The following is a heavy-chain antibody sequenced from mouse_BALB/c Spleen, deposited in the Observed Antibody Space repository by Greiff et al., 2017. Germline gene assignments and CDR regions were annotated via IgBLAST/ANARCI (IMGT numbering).Heavy chain of an antibody. CDR3: ARSAYGNYFSFDY. Sequence: QVQLKQSGAELAKPGASVKMSCKASGYTFTSYWMHWVNQRPGQGLEWIGYINPSTGYTEYNQKFKDKATLTADKSSSTAYMQLSSLTSEDSAVYYCARSAYGNYFSFDYWGQGTTLTVSS. D-gene: IGHD2-10*02. V-gene: IGHV1-7*01. CDR1: GYTFTSYW. CDR2: INPSTGYT. J-gene: IGHJ2*01.